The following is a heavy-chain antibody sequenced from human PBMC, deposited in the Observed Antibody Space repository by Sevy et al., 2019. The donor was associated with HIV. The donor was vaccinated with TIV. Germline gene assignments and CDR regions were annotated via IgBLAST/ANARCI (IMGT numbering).Heavy chain of an antibody. J-gene: IGHJ3*02. Sequence: GGSLRLSCAASGFTFSSYWMSWVRQAPGKGLEWVANIKQDGSEKYYVDSVKGRFTISRDNAKNSRYLQMNSLRAEDTAVYYCARDMSASYYDSSGYYPPRLGAFDIWGQGTMVTVSS. CDR3: ARDMSASYYDSSGYYPPRLGAFDI. CDR1: GFTFSSYW. D-gene: IGHD3-22*01. CDR2: IKQDGSEK. V-gene: IGHV3-7*03.